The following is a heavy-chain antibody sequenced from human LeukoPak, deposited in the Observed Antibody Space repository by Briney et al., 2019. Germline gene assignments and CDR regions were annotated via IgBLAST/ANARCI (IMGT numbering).Heavy chain of an antibody. D-gene: IGHD6-13*01. V-gene: IGHV3-7*03. CDR3: ARDSGWWRFDF. CDR2: IKEDGSEK. J-gene: IGHJ4*02. Sequence: GGSLRLSCVASGFTFSSYWMNWVRQAPGQGLEWVASIKEDGSEKHYVDSVKGRFTISRDNGKNSLYLQMNSLRAEDTAVYYCARDSGWWRFDFWGQGTLVTVSS. CDR1: GFTFSSYW.